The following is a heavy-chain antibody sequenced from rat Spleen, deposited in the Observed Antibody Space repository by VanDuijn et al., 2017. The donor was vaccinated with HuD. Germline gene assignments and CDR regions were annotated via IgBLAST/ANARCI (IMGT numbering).Heavy chain of an antibody. CDR2: ITNTGGSI. CDR3: ARRHYGYTDYFDY. V-gene: IGHV5-31*01. Sequence: EVQLVESGGGLVQPGSSLKPSCVASGFTFHNYWMTWIRQAPGKGLEWVASITNTGGSIYYPDSVKGRFTISRDNAKNTLYLQMNSLRSEDTATYYCARRHYGYTDYFDYWGQGVMVTVSS. D-gene: IGHD1-9*01. CDR1: GFTFHNYW. J-gene: IGHJ2*01.